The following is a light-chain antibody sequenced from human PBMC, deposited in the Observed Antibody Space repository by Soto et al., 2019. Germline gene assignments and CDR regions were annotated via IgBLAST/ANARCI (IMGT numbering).Light chain of an antibody. Sequence: ILMTQSPATLSVSPGERATLSCRASQSVSNNLAWYQQKPGQAPRLLIYDASTRATGIPARFSGSGSGTECTLAISGLQSEDFGVYYWRQYNNWPPLTFGQGTKVEIK. V-gene: IGKV3-15*01. CDR2: DAS. J-gene: IGKJ1*01. CDR1: QSVSNN. CDR3: RQYNNWPPLT.